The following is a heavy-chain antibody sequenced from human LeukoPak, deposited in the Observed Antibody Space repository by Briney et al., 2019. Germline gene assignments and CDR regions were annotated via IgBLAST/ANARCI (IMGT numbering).Heavy chain of an antibody. CDR3: ARDLTVTTAQIWFDP. CDR1: GYTFTSYY. D-gene: IGHD4-17*01. Sequence: GASVKVSCKASGYTFTSYYMHWVRQAPGQGLEWMGIINPSGGSTSYAQKFQGRVTMTRDMSTSTVYMELSSLRSEDTAVYYCARDLTVTTAQIWFDPWGQGTLVTVSS. J-gene: IGHJ5*02. V-gene: IGHV1-46*01. CDR2: INPSGGST.